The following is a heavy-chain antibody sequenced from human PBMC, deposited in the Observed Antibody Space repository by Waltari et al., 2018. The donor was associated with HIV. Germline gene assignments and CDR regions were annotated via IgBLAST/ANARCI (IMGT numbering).Heavy chain of an antibody. CDR3: ARDGEWLRLGNY. D-gene: IGHD5-12*01. CDR2: ISSSGSTI. CDR1: GFTFSSYE. Sequence: EVQLVESGGGLVQPGGSLRLSCAASGFTFSSYEMNWVRQAPGKGLEWVSYISSSGSTIYYADSVKGRFTISRDNAKNSLYLQMNSLRAEDTAVYYCARDGEWLRLGNYWGQGTLVTVSS. V-gene: IGHV3-48*03. J-gene: IGHJ4*02.